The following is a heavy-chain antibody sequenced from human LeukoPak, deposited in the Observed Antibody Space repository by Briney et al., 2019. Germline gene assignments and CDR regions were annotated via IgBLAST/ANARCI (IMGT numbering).Heavy chain of an antibody. D-gene: IGHD2-2*01. CDR1: GFSFSDYY. J-gene: IGHJ4*02. Sequence: GGSLRLSCAASGFSFSDYYVSWIRQAPGKGLEWVSAIDPSSTYIYYADSVKGRFTISRDNAENSLYLQMNSLRVEDTAVYYCARAPTVLVGYCSSSSCQADYWGQGTLVTVSS. CDR3: ARAPTVLVGYCSSSSCQADY. CDR2: IDPSSTYI. V-gene: IGHV3-11*06.